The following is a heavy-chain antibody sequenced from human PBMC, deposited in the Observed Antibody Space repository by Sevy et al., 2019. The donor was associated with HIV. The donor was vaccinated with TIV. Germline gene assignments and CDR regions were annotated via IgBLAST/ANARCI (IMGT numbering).Heavy chain of an antibody. V-gene: IGHV3-7*03. CDR1: GFTFSSYW. CDR2: IKQDGSEK. J-gene: IGHJ4*02. CDR3: ARDRRNPGVQLWIFDY. D-gene: IGHD5-18*01. Sequence: GGSLRLSCAASGFTFSSYWMSWVRQAPGKGLEWVANIKQDGSEKYYVDSVKGRFTISRDNAKNSLYLQMNSLRAEDTAVYYCARDRRNPGVQLWIFDYWGQGTLVTVSS.